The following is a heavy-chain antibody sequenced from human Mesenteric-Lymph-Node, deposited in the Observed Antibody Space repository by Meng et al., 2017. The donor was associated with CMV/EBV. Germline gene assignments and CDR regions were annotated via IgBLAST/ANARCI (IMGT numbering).Heavy chain of an antibody. CDR1: GGSISSTSYY. CDR2: IYYSGST. V-gene: IGHV4-39*07. J-gene: IGHJ6*02. Sequence: SQTLSLTCTVSGGSISSTSYYWGWIRQPPGKGLEWIGSIYYSGSTYYNPSLKSRVTISVDTSKNQFSLRLSSVTAADTAVYYCARGARVYGMDVWGQGNAVTVSS. CDR3: ARGARVYGMDV.